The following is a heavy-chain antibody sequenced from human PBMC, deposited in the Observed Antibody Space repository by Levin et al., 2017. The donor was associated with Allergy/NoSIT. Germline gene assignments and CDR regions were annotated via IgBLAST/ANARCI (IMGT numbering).Heavy chain of an antibody. Sequence: SETLSLTCSVSGGSVRRGTYYWSWIRRPPGKGLEWIGYINYRGGTKYNPSLGSRVTISVDTSKYDFSLKVTSVTAADTAVYYCARIRIRVADGNDYYYGIDVWGPGTTVTVSS. V-gene: IGHV4-61*03. CDR2: INYRGGT. D-gene: IGHD1-26*01. CDR3: ARIRIRVADGNDYYYGIDV. J-gene: IGHJ6*02. CDR1: GGSVRRGTYY.